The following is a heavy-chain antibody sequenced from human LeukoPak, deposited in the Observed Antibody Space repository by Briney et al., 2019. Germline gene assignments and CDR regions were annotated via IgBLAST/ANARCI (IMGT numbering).Heavy chain of an antibody. D-gene: IGHD3-22*01. V-gene: IGHV3-43*01. CDR3: ARDLGQYYDTSDNWFDP. J-gene: IGHJ5*02. CDR1: GFTFDDYT. CDR2: ITWAGGST. Sequence: GGSLRLSCAASGFTFDDYTMHWVRQAPGKGLEWVSLITWAGGSTYYADSVKGRFTISRDNAKNTLNLQMNSLRAEDTAVYYCARDLGQYYDTSDNWFDPWGQGTLVTVSS.